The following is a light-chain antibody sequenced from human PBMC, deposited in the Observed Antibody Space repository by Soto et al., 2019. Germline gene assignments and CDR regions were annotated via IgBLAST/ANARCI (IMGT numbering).Light chain of an antibody. CDR1: QSISSW. CDR3: QQYNSYLFT. J-gene: IGKJ3*01. Sequence: DIQMTQSPSTLSASVGDRVTITCRASQSISSWLAWYQQKPGKAPKLLIYDASSLESGVPSRFSGRGSRTEFSLTNSSLQPDDLATYYYQQYNSYLFTFGPRTNVDI. V-gene: IGKV1-5*01. CDR2: DAS.